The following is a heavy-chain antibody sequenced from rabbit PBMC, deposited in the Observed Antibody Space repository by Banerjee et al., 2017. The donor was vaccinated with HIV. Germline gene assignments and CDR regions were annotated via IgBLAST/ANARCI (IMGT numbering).Heavy chain of an antibody. D-gene: IGHD1-1*01. Sequence: QEQLVESGGGLVTLGGSLKLSCKASGIDFSSYGISWVRQAPGKGLEWIACINSNTGNTVYASWAKGPFTISKTSSTTVTLQMTSLTAADTATYFCASGGVRSTGYTYAFDPWGQGTLVTVS. CDR1: GIDFSSYG. CDR3: ASGGVRSTGYTYAFDP. J-gene: IGHJ2*01. CDR2: INSNTGNT. V-gene: IGHV1S45*01.